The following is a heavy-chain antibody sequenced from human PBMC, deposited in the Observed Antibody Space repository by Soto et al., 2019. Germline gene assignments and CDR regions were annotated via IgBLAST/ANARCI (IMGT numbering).Heavy chain of an antibody. Sequence: QVQLQESGPGLVKPSQTLSLTCTVSGGSISSGDYYWGWIRQPPGKGLEWIGYIYYSGSTYYNPYLKSRVTIPVHTSKNQFSLKLSAVTAADTAVYYCARDRGGIAAAPLDYWGQGTLVTVSS. D-gene: IGHD6-13*01. CDR1: GGSISSGDYY. CDR2: IYYSGST. J-gene: IGHJ4*02. V-gene: IGHV4-30-4*01. CDR3: ARDRGGIAAAPLDY.